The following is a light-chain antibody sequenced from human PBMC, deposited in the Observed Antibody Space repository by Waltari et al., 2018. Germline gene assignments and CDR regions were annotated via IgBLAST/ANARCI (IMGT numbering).Light chain of an antibody. J-gene: IGLJ2*01. Sequence: SYELTQPPSVSVSPGQTASITCSGDKLGDKYACWYQQKPGQSPGLGVYQDSKRPSGMPERFSGSNSGNTATLTIIGTQAMDEADYYCQAWDSSTVVFGGGTKLTVL. CDR1: KLGDKY. CDR2: QDS. V-gene: IGLV3-1*01. CDR3: QAWDSSTVV.